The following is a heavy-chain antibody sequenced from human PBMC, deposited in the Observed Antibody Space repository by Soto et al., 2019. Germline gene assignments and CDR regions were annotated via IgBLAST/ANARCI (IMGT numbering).Heavy chain of an antibody. V-gene: IGHV3-23*01. CDR3: AKDVAGGIDY. J-gene: IGHJ4*02. Sequence: EVQLLESGGGLVQPVGSLRLSCAASGFTFSSYAMSWVRQAPGKGLEWVSAISGSGGSTYYADSVKGRFTISRDNSKNPLYLQMDSLRAEGTAVYYCAKDVAGGIDYWGQGTLVTVSS. CDR1: GFTFSSYA. CDR2: ISGSGGST. D-gene: IGHD2-21*01.